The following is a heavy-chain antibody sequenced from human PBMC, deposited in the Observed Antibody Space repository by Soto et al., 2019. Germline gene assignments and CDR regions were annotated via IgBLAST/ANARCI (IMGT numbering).Heavy chain of an antibody. CDR2: IYYSGST. J-gene: IGHJ4*02. D-gene: IGHD2-15*01. Sequence: QVQLQESGPGLVKPSETLSLTCTVSGGSISSYYWSWIRQPPGKGLEWIGYIYYSGSTNYNPSLKSRVTISVDTSKNQFSLKLSSVTAADTAVYYCARDRGYCSGGSCYGFDYWGQGTLVTVSS. CDR3: ARDRGYCSGGSCYGFDY. V-gene: IGHV4-59*01. CDR1: GGSISSYY.